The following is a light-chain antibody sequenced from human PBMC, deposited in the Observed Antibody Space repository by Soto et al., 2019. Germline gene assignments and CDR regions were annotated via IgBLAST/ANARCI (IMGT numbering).Light chain of an antibody. CDR3: SSYTSSSTLV. V-gene: IGLV2-14*01. CDR1: SSEVGGYNY. CDR2: EVS. J-gene: IGLJ2*01. Sequence: QSALTQPASVSGSPGQSITISCTGTSSEVGGYNYVSWYQQHPGKAPKLMIYEVSNRPSGVSNRFSGSKSGNTASLTISGLQAEDEADYHCSSYTSSSTLVFGGGTKLTVL.